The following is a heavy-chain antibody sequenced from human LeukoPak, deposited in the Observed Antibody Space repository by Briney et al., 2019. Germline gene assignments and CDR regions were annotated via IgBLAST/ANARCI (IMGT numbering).Heavy chain of an antibody. V-gene: IGHV3-48*01. CDR3: ARVGGYSYGYDY. CDR1: GFTFSSYS. J-gene: IGHJ4*02. CDR2: ISSSSTI. D-gene: IGHD5-18*01. Sequence: GGSLRLSCAASGFTFSSYSMNWVRQAPGKGLEWVSYISSSSTIYYADSVKGRFTISRDNAKNSLYLQMNSLGAEDTAVYYCARVGGYSYGYDYWGQGTLVTVSS.